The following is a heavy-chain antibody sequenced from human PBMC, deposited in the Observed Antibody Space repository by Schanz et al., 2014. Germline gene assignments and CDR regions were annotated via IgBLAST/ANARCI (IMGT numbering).Heavy chain of an antibody. D-gene: IGHD1-1*01. V-gene: IGHV3-11*01. CDR3: ARDRRNADLDY. CDR1: GFIFSDYY. CDR2: ISSGGTTT. J-gene: IGHJ4*02. Sequence: VQLVESGGGLVKPGGSLRLSCAASGFIFSDYYMAWIRQAPGKGPEYVSYISSGGTTTYHSDSVKGRFTISRDSAENSLYLQMNSLRAEDTAIYYCARDRRNADLDYWGQGTLVTVSS.